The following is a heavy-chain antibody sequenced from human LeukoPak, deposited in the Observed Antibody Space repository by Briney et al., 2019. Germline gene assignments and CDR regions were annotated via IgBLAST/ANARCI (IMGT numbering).Heavy chain of an antibody. Sequence: ASETLSLTCTVDCGFISSGSYYWSWIRQPAGKGLEWIGRIYTSGSTNYNPSLKSRVTISVDTSKNQFSLKLSSVTAADTAVYYCAREIPQRYDWFDPWGQGTLVTVSS. CDR3: AREIPQRYDWFDP. D-gene: IGHD1-1*01. V-gene: IGHV4-61*02. CDR1: CGFISSGSYY. CDR2: IYTSGST. J-gene: IGHJ5*02.